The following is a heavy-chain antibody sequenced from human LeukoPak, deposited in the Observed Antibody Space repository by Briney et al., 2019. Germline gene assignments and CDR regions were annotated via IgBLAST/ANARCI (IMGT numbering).Heavy chain of an antibody. J-gene: IGHJ4*02. CDR1: GGSFSGYY. V-gene: IGHV4-59*01. CDR2: IYYSGST. CDR3: ARDRVRGSSNPYFDY. Sequence: PSETLSLTCAVYGGSFSGYYWSWIRQPPGKGLEWIGYIYYSGSTNYNPSLKSRVTISIDTSKNQFSLKLSSVTAADTAVYYCARDRVRGSSNPYFDYWGQGTLVTVSS. D-gene: IGHD1-26*01.